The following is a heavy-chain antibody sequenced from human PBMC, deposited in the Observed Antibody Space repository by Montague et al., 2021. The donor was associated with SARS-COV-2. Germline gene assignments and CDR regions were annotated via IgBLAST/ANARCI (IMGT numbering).Heavy chain of an antibody. D-gene: IGHD3-9*01. CDR1: GFIFSNYA. CDR3: AKGEQVYFDWSGFDY. V-gene: IGHV3-23*01. Sequence: SLSLSCAASGFIFSNYAMTWVRQAPGKGLEWVATVGGTGSKTYHADAVKGRFTISRDKSTKTVYLQMIGLRAEDTALYFCAKGEQVYFDWSGFDYWGQGARVTGSS. J-gene: IGHJ4*02. CDR2: VGGTGSKT.